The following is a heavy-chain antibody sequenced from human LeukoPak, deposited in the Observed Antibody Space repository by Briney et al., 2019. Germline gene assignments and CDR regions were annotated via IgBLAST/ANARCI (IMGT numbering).Heavy chain of an antibody. J-gene: IGHJ4*02. Sequence: SETLSLTCAVYGGSFSGYYWSWIRQPPGKGLEWIGEINHSGSTNYNPSLKSRVTISVDTSKNQFSLKLSSVTAADTAVYYCARGIVMGATAPFDYWGQGTLVTVSS. V-gene: IGHV4-34*01. D-gene: IGHD1-26*01. CDR1: GGSFSGYY. CDR2: INHSGST. CDR3: ARGIVMGATAPFDY.